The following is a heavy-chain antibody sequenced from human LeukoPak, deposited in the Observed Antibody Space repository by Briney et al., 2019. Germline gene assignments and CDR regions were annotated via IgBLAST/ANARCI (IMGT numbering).Heavy chain of an antibody. D-gene: IGHD3-10*01. Sequence: SETLSLTCTVSGGSISSYYWSWIRQPPGKGLELIGYIYYSGSTNYNPSLKSRVTISVDKSKNQFSLKLSSVTAADTAVHYCARLLTGYYGSGSYIWFDPWGQGTLVTVSS. CDR3: ARLLTGYYGSGSYIWFDP. J-gene: IGHJ5*02. CDR1: GGSISSYY. CDR2: IYYSGST. V-gene: IGHV4-59*08.